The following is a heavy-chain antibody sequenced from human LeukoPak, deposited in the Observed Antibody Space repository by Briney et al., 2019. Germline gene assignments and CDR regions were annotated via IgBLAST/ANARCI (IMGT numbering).Heavy chain of an antibody. CDR3: ARAYSSGWYDYYYYYYMDV. D-gene: IGHD6-19*01. Sequence: GGSLRLSCAASGFTFSDHWMSWVRQAPGKGLEWVANIKSDGSEKHYVDSVKGRFTISRDNAKNSLYLQMNSLRDDDTAVYYCARAYSSGWYDYYYYYYMDVWGKGTTVTISS. CDR2: IKSDGSEK. J-gene: IGHJ6*03. V-gene: IGHV3-7*01. CDR1: GFTFSDHW.